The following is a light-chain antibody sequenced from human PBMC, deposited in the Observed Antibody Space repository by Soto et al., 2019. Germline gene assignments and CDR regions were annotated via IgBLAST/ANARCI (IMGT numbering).Light chain of an antibody. CDR2: EVS. Sequence: QSALTQPASVSGSPGQSIAISCTGTSSDVGAYNHVSWYQRHPGKAPKLMIYEVSNRPSGVSNRFSGSKSGNTASLTVSGLQAEDEADYYCSSYTTSSTLVFGGGTKLTVL. CDR1: SSDVGAYNH. V-gene: IGLV2-14*01. J-gene: IGLJ2*01. CDR3: SSYTTSSTLV.